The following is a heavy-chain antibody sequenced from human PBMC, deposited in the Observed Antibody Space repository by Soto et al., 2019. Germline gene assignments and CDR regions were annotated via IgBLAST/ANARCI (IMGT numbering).Heavy chain of an antibody. CDR3: ARVSSSWYAYFQH. J-gene: IGHJ1*01. CDR1: VYTFTSYG. V-gene: IGHV1-18*01. CDR2: ISAYNGNT. D-gene: IGHD6-13*01. Sequence: XSVKVSGKASVYTFTSYGISWVRQAPGQGLEWMGWISAYNGNTNYAQKLQGRVTMTTDTSTSTAYMELRSLRSDDTAVYYCARVSSSWYAYFQHWGQGTLVTVSS.